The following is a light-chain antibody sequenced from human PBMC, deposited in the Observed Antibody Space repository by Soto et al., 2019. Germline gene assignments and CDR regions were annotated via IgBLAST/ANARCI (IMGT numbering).Light chain of an antibody. CDR1: HSVSSSY. CDR3: QQYGNSLT. Sequence: EIVLTQSPGTLSLSQGEKATLSCRASHSVSSSYLAWYQQKPGQAPRLLIYGASSRATGIPDRFSGSGSGTDFTLTINRLEPEDFAVYYCQQYGNSLTFGGGTKVDIK. V-gene: IGKV3-20*01. J-gene: IGKJ4*01. CDR2: GAS.